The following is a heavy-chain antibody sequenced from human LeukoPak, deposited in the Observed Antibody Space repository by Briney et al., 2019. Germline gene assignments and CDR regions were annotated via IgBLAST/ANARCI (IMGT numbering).Heavy chain of an antibody. Sequence: SETLSLTCTVSGGSISSSSYYWGWIRQPPGKGLEWIGYIYYSGSTNYNPSLKSRVTISVDTSKNQFSLKLSSVTAADTAVYYCARGLPYYDILTGYFGGYYFDYWGQGTLVTVSS. CDR2: IYYSGST. J-gene: IGHJ4*02. D-gene: IGHD3-9*01. CDR1: GGSISSSSYY. V-gene: IGHV4-61*05. CDR3: ARGLPYYDILTGYFGGYYFDY.